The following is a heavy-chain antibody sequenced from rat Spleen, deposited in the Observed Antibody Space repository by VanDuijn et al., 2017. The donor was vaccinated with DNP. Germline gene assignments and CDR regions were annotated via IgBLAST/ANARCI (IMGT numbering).Heavy chain of an antibody. D-gene: IGHD1-9*01. CDR3: AKVRTTGIPGFAY. J-gene: IGHJ3*01. CDR1: GFTFINYD. Sequence: EVQLVETGGDLVQPRKSLKLSCVASGFTFINYDMAWVRQAPKKGLEWVATISHDGGTTYYRDSVKGRFTISRDNAENTVYLQMNSLRSEDTATYYCAKVRTTGIPGFAYWGQGTLVTVSS. V-gene: IGHV5-29*01. CDR2: ISHDGGTT.